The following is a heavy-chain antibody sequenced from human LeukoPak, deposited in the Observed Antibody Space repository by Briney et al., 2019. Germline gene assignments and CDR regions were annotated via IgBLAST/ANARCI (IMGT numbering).Heavy chain of an antibody. CDR3: TKDPNGDYVGAFDP. J-gene: IGHJ5*02. V-gene: IGHV3-23*01. D-gene: IGHD4-17*01. Sequence: TGGSLRLSCAASGFSFSSFALTWVRQAPGKGLEWVSSITAGHYPTYNTDSVKGRFTISRDNSKNTLYLQMNSLRADDTAGYYCTKDPNGDYVGAFDPWGQGTLVTVSS. CDR1: GFSFSSFA. CDR2: ITAGHYPT.